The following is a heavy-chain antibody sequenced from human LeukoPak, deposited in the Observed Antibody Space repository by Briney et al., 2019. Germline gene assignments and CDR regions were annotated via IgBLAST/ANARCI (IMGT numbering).Heavy chain of an antibody. CDR3: ARELLTGTTFYMDV. Sequence: SQTLSLTCVISGDSVSGSSVAWTWTRQSPSRGLEWLGRTYYRSKWYNDYAVSVKSRVTINPDTSKNQFSLQLNSVTPEDTAVYYCARELLTGTTFYMDVWGKGTTVTVSS. CDR1: GDSVSGSSVA. J-gene: IGHJ6*03. D-gene: IGHD1-7*01. V-gene: IGHV6-1*01. CDR2: TYYRSKWYN.